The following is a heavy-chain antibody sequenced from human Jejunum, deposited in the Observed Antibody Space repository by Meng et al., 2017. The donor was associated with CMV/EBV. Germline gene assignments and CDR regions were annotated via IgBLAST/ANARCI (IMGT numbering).Heavy chain of an antibody. CDR2: IRASGANT. D-gene: IGHD6-19*01. CDR1: YG. Sequence: YGMSWVRQAPGKGLEWVSAIRASGANTYYAGSVTGRFTISRDNSHNTLYLQMHSLRAEDTAVYYCARALGLGAVMPNYDAFDLWGQGTVVTVSS. J-gene: IGHJ3*01. V-gene: IGHV3-23*01. CDR3: ARALGLGAVMPNYDAFDL.